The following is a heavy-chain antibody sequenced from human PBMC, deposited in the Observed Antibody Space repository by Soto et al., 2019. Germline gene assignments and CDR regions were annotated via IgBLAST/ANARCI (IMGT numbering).Heavy chain of an antibody. D-gene: IGHD2-15*01. V-gene: IGHV3-30*18. J-gene: IGHJ4*02. Sequence: VQLVESGGGVVQPGRSLRLSCAASGFTFSSYGMHWVRQAPGKGLEWVAVISYDGSNKYYADSVKGRFTISRDNSKNTLDLQMNSLRVEDTAVYYCAKDPRGVVVLAARPEIYWGQGTLVTVSS. CDR2: ISYDGSNK. CDR1: GFTFSSYG. CDR3: AKDPRGVVVLAARPEIY.